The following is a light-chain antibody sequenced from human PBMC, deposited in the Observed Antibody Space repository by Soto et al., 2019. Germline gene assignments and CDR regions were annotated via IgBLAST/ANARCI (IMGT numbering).Light chain of an antibody. J-gene: IGLJ1*01. CDR3: TSPTPGSLYV. Sequence: QSALTQPRSVSGSPGQSVTISCTGTNNDIGGFPYVSWYQQVPGKAPKLMISAVSNRPSGVSNRFSGSKSGNTASLTISGLQAEDEADYFCTSPTPGSLYVFGTGTKVTVL. CDR2: AVS. CDR1: NNDIGGFPY. V-gene: IGLV2-14*03.